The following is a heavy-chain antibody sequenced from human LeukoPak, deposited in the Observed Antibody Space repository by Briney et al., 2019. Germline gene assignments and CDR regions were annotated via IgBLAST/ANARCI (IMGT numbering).Heavy chain of an antibody. D-gene: IGHD3-10*01. CDR1: GYTFTSYG. CDR2: ISAYNGNT. Sequence: ASVKVSCKASGYTFTSYGISWVRQAPGQGLEWMGWISAYNGNTNYAQKVQGRVTMTTDTSTSTAYMELRSLRSDDTAVYYCATDAHGSGSYYKPPRYWGQGTLVTVSS. CDR3: ATDAHGSGSYYKPPRY. J-gene: IGHJ4*02. V-gene: IGHV1-18*01.